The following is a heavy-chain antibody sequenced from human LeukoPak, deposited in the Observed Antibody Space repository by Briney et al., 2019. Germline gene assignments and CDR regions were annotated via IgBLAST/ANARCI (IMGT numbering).Heavy chain of an antibody. Sequence: ASVKVSCKASGYTFTSYYMHWVREAPGQGIEWMGIINPNGGSTNYAQKLQGRVTMTRDTSTSTVYMDLSSLTSDDTAVYYCARGRLNYNSGGYYENPHLDYWGQGTLVTVSA. CDR1: GYTFTSYY. CDR3: ARGRLNYNSGGYYENPHLDY. J-gene: IGHJ4*02. V-gene: IGHV1-46*01. D-gene: IGHD3-22*01. CDR2: INPNGGST.